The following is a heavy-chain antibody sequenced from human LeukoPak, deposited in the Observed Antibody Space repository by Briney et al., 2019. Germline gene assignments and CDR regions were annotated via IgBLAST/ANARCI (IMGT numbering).Heavy chain of an antibody. CDR1: GFTFSDYY. D-gene: IGHD5-18*01. CDR2: IKQDGSEK. V-gene: IGHV3-7*01. J-gene: IGHJ4*02. Sequence: PGGSLRLSCAASGFTFSDYYMSWIRQAPGKGLEWVANIKQDGSEKYYVDSVKGRFTISRDNAKNLLYLQMNSLRAEDTAVYYCARDEGAYTYGGQGTLVTVSS. CDR3: ARDEGAYTY.